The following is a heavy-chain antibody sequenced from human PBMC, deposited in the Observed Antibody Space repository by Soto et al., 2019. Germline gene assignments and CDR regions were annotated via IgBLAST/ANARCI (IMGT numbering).Heavy chain of an antibody. CDR1: GGSISSYY. Sequence: SETLSLTCTVSGGSISSYYWSWIRQPPGKGLEWIGYIYHSGSTYYNPSLKSRVTISVDRSKNQFSLKLSSVTAADTAVYYCATVPDRWGQGTLVTVSS. J-gene: IGHJ5*02. CDR2: IYHSGST. V-gene: IGHV4-59*12. D-gene: IGHD2-2*01. CDR3: ATVPDR.